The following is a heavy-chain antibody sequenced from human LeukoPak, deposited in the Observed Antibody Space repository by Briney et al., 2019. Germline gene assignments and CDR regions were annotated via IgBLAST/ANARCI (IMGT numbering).Heavy chain of an antibody. Sequence: GGSLRLSCAASGFTFSSYSMNWVRQAPGKGLEWVSSISSSSSYIYYADSVKGRFTISRDNAKNSLYLQMNSLKAEDTAVYYCARGGDIVVVPAEIDYWGQGTLVTVSS. V-gene: IGHV3-21*01. CDR3: ARGGDIVVVPAEIDY. J-gene: IGHJ4*02. D-gene: IGHD2-2*01. CDR2: ISSSSSYI. CDR1: GFTFSSYS.